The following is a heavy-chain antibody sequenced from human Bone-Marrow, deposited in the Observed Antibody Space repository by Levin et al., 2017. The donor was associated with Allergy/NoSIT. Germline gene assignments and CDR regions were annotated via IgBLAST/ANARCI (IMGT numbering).Heavy chain of an antibody. V-gene: IGHV1-2*06. Sequence: ASVKVSCKASGYTFTDYYMHWVRQAPGQGLEWMGRINPNSGGTYYSQKFQGRVTMTRDTSISTAYMELSRLRSDDAAVYYCARPHDSGDYGAFDIWGQGTMVTVSS. D-gene: IGHD4-17*01. CDR2: INPNSGGT. CDR1: GYTFTDYY. J-gene: IGHJ3*02. CDR3: ARPHDSGDYGAFDI.